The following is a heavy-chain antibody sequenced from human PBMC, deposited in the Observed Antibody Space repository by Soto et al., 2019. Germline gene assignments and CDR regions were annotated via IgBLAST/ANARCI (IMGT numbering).Heavy chain of an antibody. CDR1: GFTLRTYA. CDR3: ARSAHLYYDNWFDY. J-gene: IGHJ4*02. Sequence: GGSLRLSCAASGFTLRTYAMHWVRQAPGKGLEYVSGISDNGGNTYYADSVKGRFTISRDNSKNTLYLQMGSLRAEDMAVYYCARSAHLYYDNWFDYWGQGTLVTVSS. D-gene: IGHD3-22*01. V-gene: IGHV3-64*02. CDR2: ISDNGGNT.